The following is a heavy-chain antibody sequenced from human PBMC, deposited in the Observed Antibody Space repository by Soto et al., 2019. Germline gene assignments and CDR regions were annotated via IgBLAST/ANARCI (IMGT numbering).Heavy chain of an antibody. Sequence: ASVKVSCKASGYTFTSYDINWVRQATGQGLEWMGWMNPNSGNTGYAQKFQGRVTMTRNASISTAYMELSSLRSEDTAVYYCARGRRKYSSSWYMDWFDPWGQGTLVTVSS. V-gene: IGHV1-8*01. D-gene: IGHD6-13*01. CDR3: ARGRRKYSSSWYMDWFDP. CDR1: GYTFTSYD. J-gene: IGHJ5*02. CDR2: MNPNSGNT.